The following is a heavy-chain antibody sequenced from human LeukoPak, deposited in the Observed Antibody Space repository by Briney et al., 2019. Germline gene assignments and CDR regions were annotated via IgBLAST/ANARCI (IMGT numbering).Heavy chain of an antibody. CDR3: ARSLYSGYDFFDY. CDR2: ISSSSSTI. D-gene: IGHD5-12*01. CDR1: GFTFSSYS. J-gene: IGHJ4*02. Sequence: PGGSLRLSCAASGFTFSSYSVNWVRQAPGKGLEWVSYISSSSSTIYYADSVKGRFTISRDNAKNSLYLQMNSLRAEDTAVYYCARSLYSGYDFFDYWGQGTLVTVSS. V-gene: IGHV3-48*01.